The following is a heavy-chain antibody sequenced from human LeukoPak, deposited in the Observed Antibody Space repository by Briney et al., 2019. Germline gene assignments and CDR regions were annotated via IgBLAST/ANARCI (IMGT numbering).Heavy chain of an antibody. D-gene: IGHD3-22*01. V-gene: IGHV3-33*01. CDR2: IWYDGSNK. J-gene: IGHJ4*02. CDR1: GFTFSSYG. CDR3: AGPTMMTNYYFDY. Sequence: PGRSLRLSCAASGFTFSSYGMHWVRQAPGKGLEWVAVIWYDGSNKYYADSVKGRFTISRDNSKNTLYLQMNSLRAEDTAVYYCAGPTMMTNYYFDYWGQGTLVTVSS.